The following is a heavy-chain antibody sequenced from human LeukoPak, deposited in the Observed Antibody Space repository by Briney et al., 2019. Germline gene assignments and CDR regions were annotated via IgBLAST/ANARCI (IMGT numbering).Heavy chain of an antibody. CDR2: ISSRSSFK. Sequence: GGSLRLSYAASAFTLSSHRMDWVRQAPGKGLEWVSSISSRSSFKDYDDSVKGRFTISRDNAKNLLYLQMNRLRAEDTAVYFCAKDGGFWSDYFYFDYWGQGTHVTVAS. D-gene: IGHD3-3*01. V-gene: IGHV3-21*06. CDR3: AKDGGFWSDYFYFDY. CDR1: AFTLSSHR. J-gene: IGHJ4*02.